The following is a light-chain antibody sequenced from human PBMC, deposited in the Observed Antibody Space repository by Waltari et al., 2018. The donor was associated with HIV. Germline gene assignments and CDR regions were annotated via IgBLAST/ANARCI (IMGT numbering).Light chain of an antibody. V-gene: IGKV4-1*01. CDR1: QRLLSASDNRNY. CDR2: WAS. CDR3: QQCYDFPFT. Sequence: DVVVTQSPDSLAVSVGETAPLNCKSSQRLLSASDNRNYVAWYQQRAGQRPRLLIYWASARESGVPDRFSGSGSGTDFTLTINNLQAEDVAVYYCQQCYDFPFTFGQGTKLEL. J-gene: IGKJ2*01.